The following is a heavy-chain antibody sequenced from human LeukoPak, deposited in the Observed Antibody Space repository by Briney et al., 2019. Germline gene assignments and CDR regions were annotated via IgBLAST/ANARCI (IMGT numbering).Heavy chain of an antibody. CDR3: ARSCGGDCYILDS. D-gene: IGHD2-21*02. CDR1: GGSISNYY. J-gene: IGHJ4*02. V-gene: IGHV4-59*01. Sequence: PSETLPLTCTVSGGSISNYYWSWIRQPPGKGLEWIGYIYYSGSTNYNPSLKSRVTISVDTSKNQFSLKLTSVTAAGTAVYYCARSCGGDCYILDSWGQGTLVTVSS. CDR2: IYYSGST.